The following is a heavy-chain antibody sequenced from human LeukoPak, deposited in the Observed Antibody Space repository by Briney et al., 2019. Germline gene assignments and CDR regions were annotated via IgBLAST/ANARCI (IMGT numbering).Heavy chain of an antibody. V-gene: IGHV1-3*03. Sequence: ASVKVSCKASGYTFTSYTIHWVRQAPGQRLEWMGWINVGNGNTKYSQEFRGRITITRDTSASTVYMELSSLRSEDMAVYYCARDSSGWYHWFDPWGQGSLVTVSS. D-gene: IGHD6-19*01. CDR2: INVGNGNT. CDR3: ARDSSGWYHWFDP. J-gene: IGHJ5*02. CDR1: GYTFTSYT.